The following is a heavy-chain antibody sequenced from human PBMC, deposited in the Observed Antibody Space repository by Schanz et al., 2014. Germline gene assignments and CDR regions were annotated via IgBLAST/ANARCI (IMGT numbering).Heavy chain of an antibody. CDR3: ARENLNWEAFDI. J-gene: IGHJ3*02. D-gene: IGHD7-27*01. Sequence: EVQLVESGGGLIQPGGSLRLSCAVSGFTVNTNYMSWVRQAPGKGLEWISSMYINSGSTQYADSVKGRFIISRDNAKNSLYLEMTSLRGEDTAVYYCARENLNWEAFDIWGQGTVVTVS. V-gene: IGHV3-53*01. CDR1: GFTVNTNY. CDR2: MYINSGST.